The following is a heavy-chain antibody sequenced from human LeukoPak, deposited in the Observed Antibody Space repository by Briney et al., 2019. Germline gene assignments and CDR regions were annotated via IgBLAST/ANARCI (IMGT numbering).Heavy chain of an antibody. Sequence: SETLSLTCTVSGGSISSSNWWSWVRQPPGKGLEWIGEIYHSGSTNYNPSLKSRVTISVDKSKNQFSLKLSSVTAADTAVYYCARVIDYYDSSGYYWSTVWFDPWGQGTLVTVSS. CDR3: ARVIDYYDSSGYYWSTVWFDP. J-gene: IGHJ5*02. CDR2: IYHSGST. V-gene: IGHV4-4*02. CDR1: GGSISSSNW. D-gene: IGHD3-22*01.